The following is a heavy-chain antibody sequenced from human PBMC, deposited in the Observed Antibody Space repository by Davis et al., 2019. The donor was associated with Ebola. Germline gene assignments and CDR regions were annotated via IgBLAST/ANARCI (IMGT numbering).Heavy chain of an antibody. CDR2: INPNSGGT. CDR1: GYTFTGYY. CDR3: AREISPDYYYYGMDV. V-gene: IGHV1-2*02. Sequence: ASVKVSCKASGYTFTGYYMHWVRQAPGQGLEWMGWINPNSGGTNYAQKFQGRVTMTRDTPISTAYMELSRLRSDDTAVYYCAREISPDYYYYGMDVWGQGTTVTVSS. J-gene: IGHJ6*02. D-gene: IGHD2/OR15-2a*01.